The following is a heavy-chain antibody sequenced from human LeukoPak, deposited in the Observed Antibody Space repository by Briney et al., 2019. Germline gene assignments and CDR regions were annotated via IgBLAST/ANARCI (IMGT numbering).Heavy chain of an antibody. CDR1: GFTFSSYG. CDR3: AKEARGFDY. CDR2: ISYDGSNK. Sequence: GGSLRLSCAASGFTFSSYGMHWVRQAPGKGLEWVAVISYDGSNKYYAGSVKGRFTISRDNSKNTLYLQMNSLRAEDTAVYYCAKEARGFDYWGQGTLVTVSS. V-gene: IGHV3-30*18. J-gene: IGHJ4*02. D-gene: IGHD5-12*01.